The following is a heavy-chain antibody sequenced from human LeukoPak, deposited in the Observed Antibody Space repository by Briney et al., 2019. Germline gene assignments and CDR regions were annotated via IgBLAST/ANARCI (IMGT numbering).Heavy chain of an antibody. CDR3: ARDETYYYDSSGYSGILSGHNWFDP. CDR2: IYHSGST. CDR1: DYSISNGYF. D-gene: IGHD3-22*01. V-gene: IGHV4-38-2*02. Sequence: SETLSLTCTVSDYSISNGYFWGWIRQPPGKGLEWIGSIYHSGSTNYNPSLKSRVMISVDTSKNQISLKLSSVTAADTAVYYCARDETYYYDSSGYSGILSGHNWFDPWGQGTLVTVSS. J-gene: IGHJ5*02.